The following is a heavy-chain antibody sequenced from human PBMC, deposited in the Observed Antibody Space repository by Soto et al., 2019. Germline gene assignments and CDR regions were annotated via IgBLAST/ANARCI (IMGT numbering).Heavy chain of an antibody. D-gene: IGHD6-6*01. CDR3: ARSIAARPNYYYYGMDV. CDR2: ISSSSYI. J-gene: IGHJ6*02. CDR1: GFTFSSYS. Sequence: GGSLRLSCAASGFTFSSYSMNWVRQAPGKGLEWVSSISSSSYIYYADSVKGRFTISRDNAKNSLYLQMNSLRAEDTAVYYCARSIAARPNYYYYGMDVWGQGTTVTVSS. V-gene: IGHV3-21*01.